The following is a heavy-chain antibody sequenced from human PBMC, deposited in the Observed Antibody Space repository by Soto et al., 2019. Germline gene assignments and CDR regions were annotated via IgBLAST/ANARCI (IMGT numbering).Heavy chain of an antibody. CDR2: SYYTGST. V-gene: IGHV4-39*01. CDR1: GGSISGLGYY. Sequence: PSETLSLTCTVSGGSISGLGYYWGWIRQPPGKGLEWIGSSYYTGSTYYNPSLESRVTISVDTSQNQFSLKLTSVTAADTAVYYCAKQPPMSRHFDWSPIPWGQGTLVTGSS. D-gene: IGHD3-9*01. J-gene: IGHJ4*02. CDR3: AKQPPMSRHFDWSPIP.